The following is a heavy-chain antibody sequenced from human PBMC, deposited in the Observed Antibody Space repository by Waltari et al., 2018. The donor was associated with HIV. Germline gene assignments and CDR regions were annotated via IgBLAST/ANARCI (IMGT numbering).Heavy chain of an antibody. J-gene: IGHJ4*02. Sequence: QVQLVQSGAEVKKPGSSVKVSCKASGGTFSSYAISWVRQAPGQGLEWMGRIIPILGIANYAQKCQGRVTITADKSTSTAYMELSSLRSEDTAVYYCARDNYYDSSGFFDYWGQGTLVTVSS. CDR2: IIPILGIA. V-gene: IGHV1-69*04. D-gene: IGHD3-22*01. CDR1: GGTFSSYA. CDR3: ARDNYYDSSGFFDY.